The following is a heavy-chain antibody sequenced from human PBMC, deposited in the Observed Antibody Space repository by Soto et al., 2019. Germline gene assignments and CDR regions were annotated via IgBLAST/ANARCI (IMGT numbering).Heavy chain of an antibody. Sequence: EVQLLESGGGLVQPGGSLRLSCAASGFTFSSYAMTWVRQAPGKGLEWVSTITSGDSTYYADSVKGRFTISRDNSKNTLYLQTNSLRAEDTAVYYCGKDLENDHGFFGYWGQGTLVTVSS. D-gene: IGHD3-3*01. CDR1: GFTFSSYA. CDR3: GKDLENDHGFFGY. J-gene: IGHJ4*02. CDR2: ITSGDST. V-gene: IGHV3-23*01.